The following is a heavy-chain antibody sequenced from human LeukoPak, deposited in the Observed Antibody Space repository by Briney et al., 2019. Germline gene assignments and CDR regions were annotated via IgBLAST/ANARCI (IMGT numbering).Heavy chain of an antibody. V-gene: IGHV1-8*03. CDR3: ARGHNYGWGRRGGGY. Sequence: ASVKVSCKASGYTFTSYDINRVRQAPGQGLEWMGWMNPNSGNTGYAQKFQGRVTITRNTSITTAYMELSSLRSEDTAVYYCARGHNYGWGRRGGGYWGQGTLVTVSS. D-gene: IGHD3-10*01. CDR1: GYTFTSYD. J-gene: IGHJ4*02. CDR2: MNPNSGNT.